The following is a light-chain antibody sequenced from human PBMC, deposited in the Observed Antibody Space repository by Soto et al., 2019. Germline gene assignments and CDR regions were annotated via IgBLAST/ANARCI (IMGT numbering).Light chain of an antibody. CDR3: QQYGSSLWT. CDR1: QSVRSNY. CDR2: GAS. V-gene: IGKV3-20*01. Sequence: EVVMTQYPATLSVSPGERDTLSCGASQSVRSNYVAWFQQKPGQAPRLLIYGASSRATGITDRFSGSGSGTDFTLTISRLEPEDFAVYYCQQYGSSLWTVGQGTKVEIK. J-gene: IGKJ1*01.